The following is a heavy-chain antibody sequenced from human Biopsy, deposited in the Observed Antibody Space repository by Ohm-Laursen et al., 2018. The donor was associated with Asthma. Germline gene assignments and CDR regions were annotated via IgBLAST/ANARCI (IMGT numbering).Heavy chain of an antibody. CDR3: ARGDSSNWSHYYFDY. Sequence: SLRLSCAAPGFAVSRDHMFWVRQAPGKGLEWASVIYSGGTSHTADSVRGRFTISRGYSKNTLYLQMHSLRAEDTAVYYCARGDSSNWSHYYFDYWGQGTLVTVSS. J-gene: IGHJ4*02. V-gene: IGHV3-53*01. CDR2: IYSGGTS. D-gene: IGHD3-22*01. CDR1: GFAVSRDH.